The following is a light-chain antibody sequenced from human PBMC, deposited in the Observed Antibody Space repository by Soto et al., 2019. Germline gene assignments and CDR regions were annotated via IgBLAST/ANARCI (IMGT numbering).Light chain of an antibody. CDR3: SADRSISTWV. J-gene: IGLJ3*02. V-gene: IGLV2-14*01. Sequence: QSALTQPASVSGSPGQSITISCTGTSSDVGDYNYVSWYQHHPGKAPKVMIYEVRNRPSGVSNRFSGSKSGNTASLTISGLQAEDEADYYCSADRSISTWVFGGGTKVTVL. CDR1: SSDVGDYNY. CDR2: EVR.